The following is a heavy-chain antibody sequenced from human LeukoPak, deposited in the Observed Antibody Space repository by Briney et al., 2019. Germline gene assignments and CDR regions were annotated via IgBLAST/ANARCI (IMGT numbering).Heavy chain of an antibody. Sequence: GEALKISCKGSGYSFTSYWIGWVRQMPGKGLEWMGIIYPGDSDTRYSPSFQGQVTISADKSISTAYLQWSSLKASDTAMYYCARLEGSGWSPSRFDYWGQGTLVTVSS. D-gene: IGHD6-19*01. J-gene: IGHJ4*02. CDR2: IYPGDSDT. CDR3: ARLEGSGWSPSRFDY. CDR1: GYSFTSYW. V-gene: IGHV5-51*01.